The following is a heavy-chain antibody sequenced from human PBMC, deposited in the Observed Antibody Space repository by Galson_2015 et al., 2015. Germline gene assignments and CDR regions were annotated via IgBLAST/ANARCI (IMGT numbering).Heavy chain of an antibody. CDR1: GGSISSSSYY. CDR3: ARHGDSGYPQESAFNI. Sequence: TLSLTCTVSGGSISSSSYYWGWIRQPPGKGLDWIGSIYYSRSTYYNPSLKSRITISVDTSENNFSLKLTSVTAADTAVYYCARHGDSGYPQESAFNIWGQGTMVTVSS. J-gene: IGHJ3*02. V-gene: IGHV4-39*01. D-gene: IGHD5-12*01. CDR2: IYYSRST.